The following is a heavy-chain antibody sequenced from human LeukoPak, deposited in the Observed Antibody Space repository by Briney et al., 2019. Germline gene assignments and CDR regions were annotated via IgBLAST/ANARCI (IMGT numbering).Heavy chain of an antibody. CDR3: ARADTTGYPHFDF. Sequence: SETLSLTCTVSGGSVSSKTYYWGWIRQTPGKGLEWIGNVYYSGSTYKNPSLQSRVTIFIDTSKNQFSLILSSVTAADTAIYYCARADTTGYPHFDFWGQGTLVTVSS. J-gene: IGHJ4*02. CDR1: GGSVSSKTYY. V-gene: IGHV4-39*01. D-gene: IGHD3-22*01. CDR2: VYYSGST.